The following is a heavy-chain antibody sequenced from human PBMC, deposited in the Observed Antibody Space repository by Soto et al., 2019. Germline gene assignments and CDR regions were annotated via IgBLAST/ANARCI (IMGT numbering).Heavy chain of an antibody. V-gene: IGHV3-7*03. D-gene: IGHD3-10*01. CDR2: IKQDGSEK. J-gene: IGHJ6*02. Sequence: GGSLRLSCAASGFTFSSYWMSWVRQAPGKGLEWVANIKQDGSEKYYVDSVKGRFTISRDNAKNSLYLQMNSLRAEDTAVYYCARAGGYYSDYYYVMDVSGQGTTVTVSS. CDR3: ARAGGYYSDYYYVMDV. CDR1: GFTFSSYW.